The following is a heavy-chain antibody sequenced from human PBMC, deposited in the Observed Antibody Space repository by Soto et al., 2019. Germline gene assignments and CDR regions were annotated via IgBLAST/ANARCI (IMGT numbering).Heavy chain of an antibody. CDR2: IIPIFGTA. D-gene: IGHD6-19*01. Sequence: SVKVSCESSGGTFSSYALSSVRQAPGQGLEWMGGIIPIFGTANYAQKFQGRVTITADESTSTAYMELSSLRSEDTAVYYCARVLAVAGTVNWFDPWGQGTLVTVSS. J-gene: IGHJ5*02. CDR1: GGTFSSYA. CDR3: ARVLAVAGTVNWFDP. V-gene: IGHV1-69*13.